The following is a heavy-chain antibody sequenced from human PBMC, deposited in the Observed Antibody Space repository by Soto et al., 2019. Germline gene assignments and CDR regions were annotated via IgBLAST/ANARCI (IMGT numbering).Heavy chain of an antibody. CDR2: IYPGDSDT. CDR3: ARHVGVVAAGYYMDV. Sequence: GESLKISCKGSGYSFTSYWIGWVRQMPGKGLEWMGIIYPGDSDTRYSPSFQGQVTISADKSISTAYLQWSSLKASDTAMYYCARHVGVVAAGYYMDVWGKGTTVTVSS. CDR1: GYSFTSYW. J-gene: IGHJ6*03. V-gene: IGHV5-51*01. D-gene: IGHD2-15*01.